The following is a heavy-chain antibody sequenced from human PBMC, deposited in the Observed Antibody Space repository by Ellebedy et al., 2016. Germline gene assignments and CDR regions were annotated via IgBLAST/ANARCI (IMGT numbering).Heavy chain of an antibody. J-gene: IGHJ4*02. Sequence: SGPTLVTPTQALKLTCTFSGFSLHTSGVGVGWLRQPPGKALEWLALLYWDDDKRYSPSLKTRLTVSRDTSKSQVILTMTNMEPVDTGTYYCAHRHRGVAAAVFDYWGQGTLVTVSP. V-gene: IGHV2-5*02. D-gene: IGHD6-13*01. CDR3: AHRHRGVAAAVFDY. CDR1: GFSLHTSGVG. CDR2: LYWDDDK.